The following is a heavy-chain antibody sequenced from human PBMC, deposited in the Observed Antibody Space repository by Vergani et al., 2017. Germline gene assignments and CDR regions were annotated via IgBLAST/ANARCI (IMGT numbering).Heavy chain of an antibody. V-gene: IGHV1-69*04. Sequence: QVPLVQSGAEVKKPGASVKVSCKGSGYTLTELSMHWVRQAPGKGLEWMGRIIPILGIANYAQKFQGRVTITADKSTSTAYMDLSSLRSEDTAVYYCARGSLKEGAIHFYYWGQGTLVTVSS. D-gene: IGHD4/OR15-4a*01. CDR2: IIPILGIA. J-gene: IGHJ4*02. CDR1: GYTLTELS. CDR3: ARGSLKEGAIHFYY.